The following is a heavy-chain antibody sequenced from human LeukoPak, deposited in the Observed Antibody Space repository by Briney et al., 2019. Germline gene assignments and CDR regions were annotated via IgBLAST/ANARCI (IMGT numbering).Heavy chain of an antibody. CDR2: FDPEDGET. V-gene: IGHV1-24*01. Sequence: ASVKISCKVSGYTLTELSMHWVRQAPGKGLEWMGGFDPEDGETIYAQKFQGRVTMTEDTSTDTAYMELSSLRSEDTAVYYCATDRYYGSGSFDAFDIWGQGTMVTVSS. CDR1: GYTLTELS. D-gene: IGHD3-10*01. J-gene: IGHJ3*02. CDR3: ATDRYYGSGSFDAFDI.